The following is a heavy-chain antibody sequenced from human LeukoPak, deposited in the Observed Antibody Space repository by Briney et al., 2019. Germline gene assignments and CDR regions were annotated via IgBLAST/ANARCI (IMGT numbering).Heavy chain of an antibody. CDR1: GGSFSGYY. Sequence: PSETLSLTCAVYGGSFSGYYWSWIRQPPGKGLGWIGEINHSGSTNYNPSLKSRVTISVDTSKNQFSLKLSSVTAADTAVYYCARSPMVRGVYYYYMDVWGKGTTVTISS. V-gene: IGHV4-34*01. CDR3: ARSPMVRGVYYYYMDV. J-gene: IGHJ6*03. D-gene: IGHD3-10*01. CDR2: INHSGST.